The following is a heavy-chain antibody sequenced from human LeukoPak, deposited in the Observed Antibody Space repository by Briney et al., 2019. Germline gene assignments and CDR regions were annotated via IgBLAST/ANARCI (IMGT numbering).Heavy chain of an antibody. J-gene: IGHJ4*02. CDR2: INHSGST. CDR3: ARSPNYYDSSGYYFVDY. Sequence: SETLSLTCAVYGGSFSGYYWSWIRQPPGKGLEWIGEINHSGSTNYNPSLKGRVTISVDTSKNQFSLRLSSVTAADTAVYYCARSPNYYDSSGYYFVDYWGQGTLVTVSS. V-gene: IGHV4-34*01. CDR1: GGSFSGYY. D-gene: IGHD3-22*01.